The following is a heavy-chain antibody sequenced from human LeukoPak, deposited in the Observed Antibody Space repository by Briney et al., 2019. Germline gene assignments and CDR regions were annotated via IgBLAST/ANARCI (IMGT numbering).Heavy chain of an antibody. CDR2: ISGSSGLT. CDR1: GFTFSNYA. J-gene: IGHJ4*02. Sequence: GGSLRLSCAASGFTFSNYAMSWVRQAPGRGLEWVSAISGSSGLTYYADSVKGRFTISRDNSKNTLFLQMNSLRAEDTAVYYCAASLPNIVVVPATKGPFGYWGQGALVTVSS. D-gene: IGHD2-2*01. CDR3: AASLPNIVVVPATKGPFGY. V-gene: IGHV3-23*01.